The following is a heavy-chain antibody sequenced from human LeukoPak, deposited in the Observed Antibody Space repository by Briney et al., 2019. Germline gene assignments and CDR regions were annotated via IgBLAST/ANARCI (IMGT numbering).Heavy chain of an antibody. J-gene: IGHJ4*02. Sequence: SQTLSLTCAVSGGFIGGGNHYWSWIRQPAGKGLEWIGRIYNSGTTDYNPSLKSRVTISVDTSKNHFSLKLTSVTAADTAVYYCARGGDGYNYFDYWGQGTLVTVSS. D-gene: IGHD5-24*01. CDR3: ARGGDGYNYFDY. CDR1: GGFIGGGNHY. V-gene: IGHV4-61*02. CDR2: IYNSGTT.